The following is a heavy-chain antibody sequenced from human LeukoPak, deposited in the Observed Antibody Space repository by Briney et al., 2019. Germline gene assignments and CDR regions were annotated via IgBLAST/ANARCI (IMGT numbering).Heavy chain of an antibody. J-gene: IGHJ4*02. CDR2: IYYSGST. V-gene: IGHV4-39*01. CDR1: GGSISSSSYY. D-gene: IGHD6-6*01. CDR3: ARLAVAARCFDY. Sequence: PSETLSLTCTVSGGSISSSSYYWGWIRQPPGKGLEWIGSIYYSGSTYYSPSLKSRVTISVDTSKNQFSLKLSSVTAADTAVYYCARLAVAARCFDYWGQGTLVTVSS.